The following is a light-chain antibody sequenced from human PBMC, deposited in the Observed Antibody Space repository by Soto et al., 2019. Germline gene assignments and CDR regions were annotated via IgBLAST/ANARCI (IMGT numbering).Light chain of an antibody. CDR3: QKFTSAPWT. Sequence: DIQMTQSPSSLSASVGDRVTTSCRASQGINNYLAWYQQKPGKAPKLLIYAASTLQSGVPSRFSGSGSGTDFTLTISRLQPEDVATYYCQKFTSAPWTVGQGTKVDIK. CDR1: QGINNY. CDR2: AAS. J-gene: IGKJ1*01. V-gene: IGKV1-27*01.